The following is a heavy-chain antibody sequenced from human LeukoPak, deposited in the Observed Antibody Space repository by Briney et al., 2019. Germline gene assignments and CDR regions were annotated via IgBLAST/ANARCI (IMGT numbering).Heavy chain of an antibody. Sequence: SETLSLTCTVSGGSLSSSSNYWVWIRQPPGKGLEWIGNIYYTGSTYYNPSLKSRVTISLDTSKNQFSLKLTSVTAADTAVYYCAVTTVDAFDIWGQGTVVTVSS. J-gene: IGHJ3*02. CDR3: AVTTVDAFDI. V-gene: IGHV4-39*07. CDR2: IYYTGST. D-gene: IGHD4-17*01. CDR1: GGSLSSSSNY.